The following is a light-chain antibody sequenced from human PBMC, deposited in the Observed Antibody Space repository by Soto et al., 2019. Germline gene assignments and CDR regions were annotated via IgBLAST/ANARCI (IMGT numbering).Light chain of an antibody. CDR3: HQCRNLPLT. CDR1: QNVYNN. J-gene: IGKJ4*01. CDR2: DAS. V-gene: IGKV3-15*01. Sequence: EIVMTQSPATLSVSPGEGATLSCKASQNVYNNLAWYKQRPGQPPRLLIYDASTRATGISARFSGSWYGTEFTLTISSLQSEDFAVYFCHQCRNLPLTFGGGTKLEIK.